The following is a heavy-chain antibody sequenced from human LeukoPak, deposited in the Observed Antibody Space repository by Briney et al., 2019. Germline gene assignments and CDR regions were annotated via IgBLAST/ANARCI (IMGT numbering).Heavy chain of an antibody. CDR2: IYYSGST. CDR3: ARQDRLGGFGELPDY. Sequence: SETLSLTCTVSGSSISSSSYYWGWIRQPPGKGLEWIGSIYYSGSTYYNPSLKSRVTISVDTSKNQFSLKLSSVTAADTAVYYCARQDRLGGFGELPDYWGQGTLVTVSS. V-gene: IGHV4-39*01. J-gene: IGHJ4*02. CDR1: GSSISSSSYY. D-gene: IGHD3-10*01.